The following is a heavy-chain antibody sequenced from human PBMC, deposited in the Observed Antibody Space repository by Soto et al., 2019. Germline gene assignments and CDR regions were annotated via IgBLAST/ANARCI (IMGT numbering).Heavy chain of an antibody. J-gene: IGHJ4*02. CDR1: GFTFDDYA. CDR2: ISWNSVTM. D-gene: IGHD2-21*02. V-gene: IGHV3-9*01. CDR3: VNDNCPNYGDSRGCVGS. Sequence: EVQLVESGGGLVQPGRSLRLSCAASGFTFDDYAMHWVRQAPGKGLEWVSGISWNSVTMGYADSVKGRFTISRDNAENSRYLQMNSLRAEDTALYYCVNDNCPNYGDSRGCVGSGGRGTVGTVSS.